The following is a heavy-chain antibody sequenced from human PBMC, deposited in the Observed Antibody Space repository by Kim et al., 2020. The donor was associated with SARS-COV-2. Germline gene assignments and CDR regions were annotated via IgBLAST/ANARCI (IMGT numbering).Heavy chain of an antibody. V-gene: IGHV1-2*04. CDR1: GYTFTGYY. CDR3: ARGGYCSSTSCYNWFDP. D-gene: IGHD2-2*01. CDR2: INPNSGGT. J-gene: IGHJ5*02. Sequence: ASVKVSCKASGYTFTGYYMHWVRQAPGQGLEWMGWINPNSGGTNYAQKFQGCVTMTRDTSISTAYMELSRLRSDDTAVYYCARGGYCSSTSCYNWFDPWGQGTLVTVSS.